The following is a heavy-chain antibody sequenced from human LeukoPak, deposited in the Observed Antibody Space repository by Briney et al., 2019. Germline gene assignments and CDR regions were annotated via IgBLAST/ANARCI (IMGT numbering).Heavy chain of an antibody. Sequence: SETLSLTCGVSGGSISSTNWWSWVRQPPGQGLEWIGEISLTGQTNYNPSLNGRVTMSLDESRNQFSLKLTSVTAADTAIYYCSRESGPFCPFGYWGQGTLVIVPP. CDR3: SRESGPFCPFGY. CDR1: GGSISSTNW. V-gene: IGHV4/OR15-8*02. D-gene: IGHD1-26*01. CDR2: ISLTGQT. J-gene: IGHJ4*02.